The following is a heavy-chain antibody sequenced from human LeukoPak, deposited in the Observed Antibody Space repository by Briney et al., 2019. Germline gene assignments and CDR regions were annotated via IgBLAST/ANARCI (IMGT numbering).Heavy chain of an antibody. J-gene: IGHJ4*02. V-gene: IGHV4-4*07. Sequence: SETLSLICTVSGGPISSYYWSWIRQPAGKGLEWIGRIYSSGSSGSTNYNPFLKSRVTMSVDTSKNQFSLRLSSVTAADTAVYYCARGGAYYFDYWGQGTLVTVSS. CDR3: ARGGAYYFDY. CDR2: IYSSGSSGST. CDR1: GGPISSYY. D-gene: IGHD1-26*01.